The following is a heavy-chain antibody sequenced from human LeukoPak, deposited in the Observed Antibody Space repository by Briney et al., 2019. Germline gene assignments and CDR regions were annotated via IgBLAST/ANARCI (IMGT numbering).Heavy chain of an antibody. CDR2: IYSGGAT. Sequence: QPGGSLRLSCAASGFTFSYYYMSGVRQAPGKGLEWVSVIYSGGATYYADSVKGRFTISRDISKNTLYLQMNSLRAEDTAVYYCARDFGGYWGQGTLVTVSS. V-gene: IGHV3-53*01. CDR1: GFTFSYYY. CDR3: ARDFGGY. J-gene: IGHJ4*02. D-gene: IGHD4-23*01.